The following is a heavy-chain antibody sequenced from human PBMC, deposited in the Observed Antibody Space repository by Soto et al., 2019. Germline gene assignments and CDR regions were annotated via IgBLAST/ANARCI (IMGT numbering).Heavy chain of an antibody. CDR2: INPSGGST. V-gene: IGHV1-46*01. D-gene: IGHD4-4*01. CDR1: GYTFTSYY. Sequence: GASAKVSCKASGYTFTSYYMHWLRQAPGQGLEWMGIINPSGGSTTYAQNFQGRVTMTRDTSTSTVYMELSSLRSEDTAIYYCAVSYSDFDYWGQGTLVTVSS. CDR3: AVSYSDFDY. J-gene: IGHJ4*02.